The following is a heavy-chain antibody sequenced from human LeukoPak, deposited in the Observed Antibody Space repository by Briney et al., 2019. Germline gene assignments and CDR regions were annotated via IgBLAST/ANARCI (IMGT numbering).Heavy chain of an antibody. V-gene: IGHV4-34*01. CDR2: INHSGST. D-gene: IGHD6-13*01. CDR3: ARRSSSWYGEAFDH. J-gene: IGHJ4*02. Sequence: PSETLSLTCAVYGGSFSGYYWSWIRQPPGKGLEWIGEINHSGSTNYNLSLKSRVTISVDTSKNQFSLKLSSVTAADTAVYYCARRSSSWYGEAFDHWGQGTLVTVSS. CDR1: GGSFSGYY.